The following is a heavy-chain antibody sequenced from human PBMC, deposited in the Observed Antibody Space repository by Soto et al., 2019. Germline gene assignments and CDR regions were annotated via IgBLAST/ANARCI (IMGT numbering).Heavy chain of an antibody. CDR3: ARQRGYCSSTSCYAGAVAGTGWFDP. Sequence: KQSQTLSLTCTVSGGSISSSSYYWGWIRQPPGKGLEWIGSIYYSGSTYYNPSLKSRVTISVDTSKNQFSLKLSSVTAADTAVYYWARQRGYCSSTSCYAGAVAGTGWFDPWGQGTLVTVSS. V-gene: IGHV4-39*01. J-gene: IGHJ5*02. CDR2: IYYSGST. D-gene: IGHD2-2*01. CDR1: GGSISSSSYY.